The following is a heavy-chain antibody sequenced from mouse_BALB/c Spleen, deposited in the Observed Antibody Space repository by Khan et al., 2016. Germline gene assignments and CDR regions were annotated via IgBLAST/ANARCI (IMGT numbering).Heavy chain of an antibody. CDR2: INPDSSTI. CDR1: GFDFSRYW. CDR3: ASCFWYFDV. J-gene: IGHJ1*01. V-gene: IGHV4-1*02. Sequence: EVKLLESGGGLVQPGGSLKLSCAASGFDFSRYWMSWVRQAPGKGLEWIGEINPDSSTINYQPSLKDKFIISRDNAKNTLYLQMSEVRSEDTALYYGASCFWYFDVWGAGTTVTVSS.